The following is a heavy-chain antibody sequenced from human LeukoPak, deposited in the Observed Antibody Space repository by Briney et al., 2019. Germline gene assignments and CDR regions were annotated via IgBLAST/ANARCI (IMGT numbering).Heavy chain of an antibody. V-gene: IGHV3-23*01. CDR2: IGSNGADT. J-gene: IGHJ4*02. Sequence: PGGSLRLSCAASGFTLSSIAMTWVRQAPGKGLQWVSAIGSNGADTYYADSVKGRFTISRDNSKNTLYLQMNSLRAEDTAVYFCGEGGGGHYDYWGQGTLVTVSS. CDR1: GFTLSSIA. D-gene: IGHD2-21*01. CDR3: GEGGGGHYDY.